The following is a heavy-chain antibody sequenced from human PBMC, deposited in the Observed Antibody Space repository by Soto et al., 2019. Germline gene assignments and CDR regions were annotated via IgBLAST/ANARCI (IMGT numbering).Heavy chain of an antibody. Sequence: GASVKVSCKASGYTFTSYAMHWVRQAPGQRLEWMGWINADNGNTKYSQKFQGRVTITRNTSTSTAYMELSSLRSEDTAVYYCARTLYGDNVDYWGQGTLVTVSS. CDR1: GYTFTSYA. V-gene: IGHV1-3*01. J-gene: IGHJ4*02. D-gene: IGHD4-17*01. CDR2: INADNGNT. CDR3: ARTLYGDNVDY.